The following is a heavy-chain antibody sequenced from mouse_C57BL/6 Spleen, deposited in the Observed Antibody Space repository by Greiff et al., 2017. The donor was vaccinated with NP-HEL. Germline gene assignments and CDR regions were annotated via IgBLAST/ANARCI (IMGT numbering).Heavy chain of an antibody. J-gene: IGHJ3*01. V-gene: IGHV1-72*01. CDR2: IDPNSGGT. Sequence: VQLQQPGAELVKPGASVKLSCKASGYTFTSYWMHWVKQRPGRGLEWIGWIDPNSGGTKYNEKFKSKATLTVDKSSSTAYMQLSSLTSEDSAVYYCAGPSLSRCSWFAYWGQGTLVTVSA. CDR1: GYTFTSYW. D-gene: IGHD6-1*01. CDR3: AGPSLSRCSWFAY.